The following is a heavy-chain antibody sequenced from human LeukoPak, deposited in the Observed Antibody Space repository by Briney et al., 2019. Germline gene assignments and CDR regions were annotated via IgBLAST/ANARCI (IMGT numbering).Heavy chain of an antibody. J-gene: IGHJ2*01. V-gene: IGHV1-69*13. CDR1: GGTFSSYA. CDR3: ARVYSRDDYGDYEWFLRWYFDL. Sequence: ASVKVSCKASGGTFSSYAISWVRQAPGQGLEWMGGIIPIFGTANYAQKFQGRVTITADESTSTAYMELRSLRSDDTAVYYCARVYSRDDYGDYEWFLRWYFDLWGRGTLVTVSS. CDR2: IIPIFGTA. D-gene: IGHD4-17*01.